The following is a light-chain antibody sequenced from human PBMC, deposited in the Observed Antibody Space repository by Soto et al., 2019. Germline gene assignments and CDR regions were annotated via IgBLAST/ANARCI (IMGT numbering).Light chain of an antibody. J-gene: IGKJ1*01. V-gene: IGKV3-15*01. CDR2: DAS. Sequence: EGVMTQSPATLSVSPGDRAILSCRASHSVNTNLAWYQQRPGQPPRLLIYDASTRASDVPGRFSGSGSGREFTLTISSLQSEDFAIYSCHQYNSWPWTFGQGTKVDIK. CDR3: HQYNSWPWT. CDR1: HSVNTN.